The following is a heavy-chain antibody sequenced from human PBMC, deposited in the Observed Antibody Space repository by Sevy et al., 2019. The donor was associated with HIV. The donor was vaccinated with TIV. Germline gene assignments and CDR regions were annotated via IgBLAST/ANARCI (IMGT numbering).Heavy chain of an antibody. Sequence: SDTLSLTCTVSAVSISSFYWSWIRQPPGKGLEWIGNIYYSGSTNYNPSLKSRVTISVDTSKNQFSLKLSSVTAADTAVYYCARRYFYDSRGSTVFDYWGQGTLVTVSS. J-gene: IGHJ4*02. CDR1: AVSISSFY. CDR2: IYYSGST. V-gene: IGHV4-59*13. D-gene: IGHD3-22*01. CDR3: ARRYFYDSRGSTVFDY.